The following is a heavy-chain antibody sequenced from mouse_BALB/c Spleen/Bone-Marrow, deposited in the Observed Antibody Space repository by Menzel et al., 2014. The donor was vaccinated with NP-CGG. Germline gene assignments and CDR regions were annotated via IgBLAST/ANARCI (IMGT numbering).Heavy chain of an antibody. CDR3: VRSRLRDWYFDV. CDR2: IFPGDSTT. Sequence: VQVVESGVELVKPGASVKLSCKASGNTFTSYDINWVRQRPEQGLEWIGWIFPGDSTTKYNEKFKGKATLSTDKSSSTVHMQLSRPTSEDSAAYFCVRSRLRDWYFDVWGAGTTVTISS. V-gene: IGHV1S56*01. J-gene: IGHJ1*01. D-gene: IGHD1-2*01. CDR1: GNTFTSYD.